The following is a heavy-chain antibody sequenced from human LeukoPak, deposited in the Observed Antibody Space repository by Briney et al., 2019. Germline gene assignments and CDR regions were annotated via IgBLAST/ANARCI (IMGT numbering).Heavy chain of an antibody. CDR2: INTNTGNP. J-gene: IGHJ6*03. V-gene: IGHV7-4-1*02. Sequence: ASVKVSCKASGYTFTNYAVNWVRQAPGQGLEWMGWINTNTGNPTYAQGFTGRFVFSLDTSVSTAYLQISSLKAEDTAVYYCAREQAIYYYYYYMDVWGKGTTVTVSS. CDR3: AREQAIYYYYYYMDV. CDR1: GYTFTNYA.